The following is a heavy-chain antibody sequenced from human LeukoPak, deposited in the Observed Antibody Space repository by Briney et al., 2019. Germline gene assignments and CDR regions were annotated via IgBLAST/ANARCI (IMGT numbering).Heavy chain of an antibody. V-gene: IGHV3-66*01. CDR1: GFTVSSNY. D-gene: IGHD2-2*01. J-gene: IGHJ6*03. CDR2: IYSGGST. Sequence: PGGSLRLSCAASGFTVSSNYMSWVRQAPGKGLEWISVIYSGGSTYYADSVKGRFTISRDNAKNSLYLQMNSLGADDTAVYFCARGLGYCSSTRCSPGYYMDVWGKGTTVTVSS. CDR3: ARGLGYCSSTRCSPGYYMDV.